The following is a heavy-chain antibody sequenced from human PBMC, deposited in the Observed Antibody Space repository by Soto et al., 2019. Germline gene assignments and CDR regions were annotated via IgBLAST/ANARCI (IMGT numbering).Heavy chain of an antibody. CDR2: TYYRSRWYN. CDR1: GDSVSSNSAA. J-gene: IGHJ6*03. CDR3: AGTSSLQWYYMDV. V-gene: IGHV6-1*01. D-gene: IGHD1-7*01. Sequence: SETLSLTCAISGDSVSSNSAAWNWIRQSPSRGLEWLGRTYYRSRWYNDYAVSVRSRITVNADTSKNQFSLHLSSVTPEDTDGYYCAGTSSLQWYYMDVWDKGTTVTVSS.